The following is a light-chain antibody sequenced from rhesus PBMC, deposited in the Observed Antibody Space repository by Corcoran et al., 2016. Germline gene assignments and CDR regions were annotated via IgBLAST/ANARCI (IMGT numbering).Light chain of an antibody. CDR1: QGMSDY. Sequence: DIQMTQSPSSLSASVGDRVTITCRASQGMSDYLSWYQQKPGKAPKRPIYAASSLESGVPSRFSGSGSGTEFPLTIISLRPEDFTAYSCLQSYSNPWTFGQGTKVEIK. CDR3: LQSYSNPWT. V-gene: IGKV1-36*02. CDR2: AAS. J-gene: IGKJ1*01.